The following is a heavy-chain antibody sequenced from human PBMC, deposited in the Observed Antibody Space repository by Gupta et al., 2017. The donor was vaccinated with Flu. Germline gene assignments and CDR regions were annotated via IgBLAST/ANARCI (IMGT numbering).Heavy chain of an antibody. D-gene: IGHD3-16*01. CDR1: GFTFSNYA. Sequence: EVQLLESGGTLVQPGGSLRLSCAASGFTFSNYAMSWVRQAPGKGLEWVLTISGSGDSTYYADSVKGRVTISRDNAKNTLYLQMNSLRAEDTAVYYCARAFDARWGLLGYWGQGTLVTVSS. CDR3: ARAFDARWGLLGY. V-gene: IGHV3-23*01. J-gene: IGHJ4*02. CDR2: ISGSGDST.